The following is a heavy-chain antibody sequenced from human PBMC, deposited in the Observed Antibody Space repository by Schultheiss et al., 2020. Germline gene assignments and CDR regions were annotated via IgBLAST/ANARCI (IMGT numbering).Heavy chain of an antibody. CDR3: AKDQVWNYGGSTGNYGMDV. CDR1: GFTFSSYA. V-gene: IGHV3-23*01. J-gene: IGHJ6*02. D-gene: IGHD1-7*01. Sequence: GGSLRLSCAASGFTFSSYAMSWVRQAPGKGLEWVSRINSDGSSTSYADSVKGRFTISRDNSKNTLYLQMNSLRAEDTAVYYCAKDQVWNYGGSTGNYGMDVWGQGTTVTVSS. CDR2: INSDGSST.